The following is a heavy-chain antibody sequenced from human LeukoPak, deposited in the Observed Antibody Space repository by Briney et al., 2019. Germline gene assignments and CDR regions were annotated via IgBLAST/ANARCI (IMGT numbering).Heavy chain of an antibody. CDR3: AKVLVYCSSTSCYTGAFDI. D-gene: IGHD2-2*02. CDR2: ISGSGGST. J-gene: IGHJ3*02. Sequence: GGSLRLSCAASEFTFSSYAMSWVRQAPGKGLEWVSAISGSGGSTYYADSVKGRFTISRDNSKNTLYLQMNSLRAEDTAVYYCAKVLVYCSSTSCYTGAFDIWGQGTMVTVSS. CDR1: EFTFSSYA. V-gene: IGHV3-23*01.